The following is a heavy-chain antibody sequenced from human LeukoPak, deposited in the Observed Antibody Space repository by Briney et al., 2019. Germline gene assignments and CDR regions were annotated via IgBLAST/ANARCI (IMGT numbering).Heavy chain of an antibody. J-gene: IGHJ6*03. CDR1: GGSISGYY. Sequence: SETLSLTCAVYGGSISGYYWSWIRQTPGKGLAWIGEINHSGSPNYNPSLKSRVTISVDTSKNQFSLKLSSVTAADTAVYYCARQSIVDYYDSSGYRKYYYYYYMDVWGKGTTVTVSS. D-gene: IGHD3-22*01. CDR2: INHSGSP. CDR3: ARQSIVDYYDSSGYRKYYYYYYMDV. V-gene: IGHV4-34*01.